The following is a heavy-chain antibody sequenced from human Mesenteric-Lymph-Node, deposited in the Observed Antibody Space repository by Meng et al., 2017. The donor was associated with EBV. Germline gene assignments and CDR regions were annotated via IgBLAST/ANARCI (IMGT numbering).Heavy chain of an antibody. V-gene: IGHV4-34*01. J-gene: IGHJ4*02. CDR3: ARGAIFGIVITYFDY. D-gene: IGHD3-3*02. Sequence: QVGAGRLEPSGTLSLPSEASGGSFSGYPWSWTRQPPGKGLEYIGEISQSGDTTYNPSLKSRVTISVDRSRNQFSLKMASVTAADTAVYYCARGAIFGIVITYFDYWSQGTLVTVSS. CDR1: GGSFSGYP. CDR2: ISQSGDT.